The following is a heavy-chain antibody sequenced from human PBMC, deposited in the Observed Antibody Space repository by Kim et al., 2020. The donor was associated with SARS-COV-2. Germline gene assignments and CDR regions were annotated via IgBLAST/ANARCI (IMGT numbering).Heavy chain of an antibody. D-gene: IGHD1-7*01. V-gene: IGHV3-23*01. CDR2: VIGRGGDT. CDR1: GFTLSSYS. Sequence: GGSLRLSCAASGFTLSSYSMSWVRQAPGKGLEWVSGVIGRGGDTDYADSVKGRFSISRDNSKNTLYLQMNSLRAEDTAIYYCARDLELGFWGQGSLVTVSS. CDR3: ARDLELGF. J-gene: IGHJ4*02.